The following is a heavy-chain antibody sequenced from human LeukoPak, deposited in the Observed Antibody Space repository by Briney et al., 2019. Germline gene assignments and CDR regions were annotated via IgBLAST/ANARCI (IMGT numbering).Heavy chain of an antibody. J-gene: IGHJ4*02. V-gene: IGHV4-4*09. CDR2: IYTSGST. CDR1: GGSISSYY. Sequence: PSETLSLTCTVSGGSISSYYWSWIRQPPGKGLEWIGYIYTSGSTNYNPSLKSRVTISVDTSKNQFSLKLSSVTAADTAVYYCARPSLRFLEWPFDYWGQGTLVTVSS. CDR3: ARPSLRFLEWPFDY. D-gene: IGHD3-3*01.